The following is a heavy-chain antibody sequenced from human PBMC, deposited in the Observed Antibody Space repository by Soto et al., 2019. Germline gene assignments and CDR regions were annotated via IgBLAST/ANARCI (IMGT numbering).Heavy chain of an antibody. CDR1: GGTFSSDA. V-gene: IGHV1-69*13. Sequence: SVKVSCKASGGTFSSDAISLVRQAPGQGLEWMGGIIPIFGTANYAQKFQGRVTITADESTSTAYMELSSLRSEDTAVYYCARGVQQLVQRDWFDPWSQGTLVTVSS. D-gene: IGHD6-6*01. CDR2: IIPIFGTA. CDR3: ARGVQQLVQRDWFDP. J-gene: IGHJ5*02.